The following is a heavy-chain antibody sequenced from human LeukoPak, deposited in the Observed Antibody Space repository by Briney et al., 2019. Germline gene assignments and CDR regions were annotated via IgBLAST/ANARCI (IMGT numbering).Heavy chain of an antibody. CDR1: GGSFSGYY. CDR2: INHSGST. V-gene: IGHV4-34*01. CDR3: AGGRGSSWSPDYFDY. J-gene: IGHJ4*02. Sequence: PSETLSLTCAVYGGSFSGYYWSWIRQPPGKGLEWIGEINHSGSTNYNPSLKSRVTISVDTSKNQFSLKLSSVTAADTAVYYCAGGRGSSWSPDYFDYWGQGTLVTVSS. D-gene: IGHD6-13*01.